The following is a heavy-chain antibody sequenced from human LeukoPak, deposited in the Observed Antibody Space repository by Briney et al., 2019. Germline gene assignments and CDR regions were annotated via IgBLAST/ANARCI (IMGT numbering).Heavy chain of an antibody. CDR2: IYPGDSDT. CDR3: ARESQTGYYYYGMDV. Sequence: GGSLRLSCAASGFTFSSSAMSWVRQAPGKGLEWMGIIYPGDSDTRYSPSFQGQVTISADKSISTAYLQWSGLKASDNAMYYCARESQTGYYYYGMDVWGQGTTVTVSS. V-gene: IGHV5-51*01. J-gene: IGHJ6*02. CDR1: GFTFSSSA.